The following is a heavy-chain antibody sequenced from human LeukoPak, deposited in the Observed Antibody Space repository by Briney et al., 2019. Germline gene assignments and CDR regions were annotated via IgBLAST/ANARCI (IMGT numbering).Heavy chain of an antibody. J-gene: IGHJ4*02. V-gene: IGHV3-30*03. CDR1: GFSFITYG. CDR2: ISYDGSNK. Sequence: PGGSLRLSCAASGFSFITYGMHWVRQSPGKGLEWVAVISYDGSNKYYADSVKGRFTISRDNSKNTLYLQMNSLRAEDTAVYYCARDSKPKRITMVREAYWGQGTLVTVSS. D-gene: IGHD3-10*01. CDR3: ARDSKPKRITMVREAY.